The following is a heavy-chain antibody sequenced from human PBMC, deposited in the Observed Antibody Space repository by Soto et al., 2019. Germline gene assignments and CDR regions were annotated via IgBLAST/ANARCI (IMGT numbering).Heavy chain of an antibody. V-gene: IGHV1-69*13. D-gene: IGHD6-6*01. CDR2: IIPIFGTA. CDR1: GGTFSSYA. Sequence: SGKVSFKASGGTFSSYAISWVRQPPGQGLEWMGGIIPIFGTANYAQKFQGRVTITADESTSTAYMELSSLRSEDTAVYYCARDLSIAARPVAFDIWGQGTMVTVSS. CDR3: ARDLSIAARPVAFDI. J-gene: IGHJ3*02.